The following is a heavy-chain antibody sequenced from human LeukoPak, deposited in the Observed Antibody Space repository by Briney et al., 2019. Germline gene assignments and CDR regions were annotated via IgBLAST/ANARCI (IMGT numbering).Heavy chain of an antibody. V-gene: IGHV3-30*02. Sequence: PGGSLRLSCAASGFTFSSYGMHWVRQAPGKGLEWVAFIRYDGSNKYYADSVKGRFTISRDNSKNTLYLQMNSLRAEDTAVYYCATSSRPYCSSTSCYTSWGQGTLVTVSS. CDR2: IRYDGSNK. J-gene: IGHJ5*02. CDR1: GFTFSSYG. CDR3: ATSSRPYCSSTSCYTS. D-gene: IGHD2-2*02.